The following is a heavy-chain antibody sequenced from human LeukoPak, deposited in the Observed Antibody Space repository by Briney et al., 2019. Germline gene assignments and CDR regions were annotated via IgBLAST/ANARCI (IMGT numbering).Heavy chain of an antibody. V-gene: IGHV4-39*01. J-gene: IGHJ5*02. CDR1: GGSISSSSYY. Sequence: PSETLSLTCTVSGGSISSSSYYWGWIRQPPGKGLEWIGSIYYSGSTYYNPSLKSRVTISVDTSKNQFSLKLSSVTAADTAVYYCARGGTVTTPWGQGTLVTVSS. D-gene: IGHD4-17*01. CDR3: ARGGTVTTP. CDR2: IYYSGST.